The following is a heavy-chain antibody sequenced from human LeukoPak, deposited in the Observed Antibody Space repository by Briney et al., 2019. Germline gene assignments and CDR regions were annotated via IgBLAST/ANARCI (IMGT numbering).Heavy chain of an antibody. CDR1: GGSFSGYY. CDR2: IYYSGST. V-gene: IGHV4-59*01. CDR3: ARIVYSSSTDY. J-gene: IGHJ4*02. D-gene: IGHD6-6*01. Sequence: SETLSLTCAVYGGSFSGYYWSWIRQPPGKGLEWIGYIYYSGSTNYNPSLKSRVTISVDTSKNQFSLKLSSVTAADTAVYYCARIVYSSSTDYWGQGTLVTVSS.